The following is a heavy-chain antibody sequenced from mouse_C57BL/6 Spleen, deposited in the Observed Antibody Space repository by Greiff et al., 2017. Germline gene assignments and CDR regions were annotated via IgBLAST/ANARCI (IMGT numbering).Heavy chain of an antibody. CDR2: IYPGGGYT. V-gene: IGHV1-63*01. J-gene: IGHJ4*01. D-gene: IGHD2-5*01. CDR1: GYTFTNYW. CDR3: ARGSNYDAMDY. Sequence: VQRVESGAELVRPGTSVKMSCKASGYTFTNYWIGWAKQRPGHGLEWIGDIYPGGGYTNYNEKFKGKATLTADKSSSTAYMQFSSLTSEDSAIYYCARGSNYDAMDYWGQGTSVTVSS.